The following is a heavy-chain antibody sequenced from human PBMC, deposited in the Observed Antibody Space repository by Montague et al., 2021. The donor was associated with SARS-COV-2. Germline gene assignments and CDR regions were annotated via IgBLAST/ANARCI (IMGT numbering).Heavy chain of an antibody. Sequence: CAISGDSVASKSAGWKWDRQSPARDLEWLVRRYYMSKWYNDYAVSVKSRITINPDTSKNQFSLQLNSVTPEDTAVYYCARDDPYCTNGVCYTGNWFEPWGQGTLVTVSS. J-gene: IGHJ5*02. CDR1: GDSVASKSAG. CDR3: ARDDPYCTNGVCYTGNWFEP. V-gene: IGHV6-1*01. CDR2: RYYMSKWYN. D-gene: IGHD2-8*01.